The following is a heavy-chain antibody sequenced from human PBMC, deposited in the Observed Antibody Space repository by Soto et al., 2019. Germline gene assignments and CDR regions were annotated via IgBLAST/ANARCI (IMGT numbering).Heavy chain of an antibody. J-gene: IGHJ4*02. Sequence: SETLSLTCTVSGGSISSYYWSWIRQPPGKGLEWIGYIYYSGSTNYNPSLKSRVTISVDTSKNQFSLKLSSVTAADTAVYYCARFEGYSYDAFDYWGQGTLVTVSS. CDR1: GGSISSYY. D-gene: IGHD5-18*01. CDR3: ARFEGYSYDAFDY. CDR2: IYYSGST. V-gene: IGHV4-59*01.